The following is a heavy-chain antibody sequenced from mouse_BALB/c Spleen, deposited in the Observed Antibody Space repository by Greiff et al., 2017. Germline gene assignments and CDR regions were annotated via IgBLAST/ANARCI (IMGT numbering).Heavy chain of an antibody. V-gene: IGHV1-14*01. CDR2: INPYNDGT. Sequence: VQLKESGPELVKPGASVKMSCKASGYTFTSYVMHWVKQKPGQGLEWSGYINPYNDGTKYNEKFKGKATLTSDKSSSTAYMELSSLTSEDSAVYYCARDYYGSSYRFAYWGQGTLVTVSA. D-gene: IGHD1-1*01. CDR3: ARDYYGSSYRFAY. CDR1: GYTFTSYV. J-gene: IGHJ3*01.